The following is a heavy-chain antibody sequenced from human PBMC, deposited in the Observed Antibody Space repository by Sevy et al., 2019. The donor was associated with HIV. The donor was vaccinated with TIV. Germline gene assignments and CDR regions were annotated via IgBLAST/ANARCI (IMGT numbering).Heavy chain of an antibody. CDR1: RFTLRSYA. V-gene: IGHV3-23*01. CDR2: IRGSGVST. J-gene: IGHJ4*02. CDR3: AKDVRYDSSGYFDY. D-gene: IGHD3-22*01. Sequence: GGSLRLSCAASRFTLRSYAMSWVRQAPGKGLEWVSAIRGSGVSTYYADSVKGRFTISRDNSKNTLYLQMNSLRAEDTVVYYCAKDVRYDSSGYFDYWGQGILVTVSS.